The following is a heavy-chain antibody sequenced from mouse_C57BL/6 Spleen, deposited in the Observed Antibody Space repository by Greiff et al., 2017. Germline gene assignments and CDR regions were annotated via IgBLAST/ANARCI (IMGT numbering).Heavy chain of an antibody. CDR3: ARSGNWAGAY. J-gene: IGHJ3*01. D-gene: IGHD4-1*01. CDR1: GYTFTSYG. CDR2: IYPRSGNT. V-gene: IGHV1-81*01. Sequence: VKLMESGAELARPGASVKLSCKASGYTFTSYGISWVKQRTGQGLEWIGEIYPRSGNTYYNEKFKGKATLTADKSSSTAYMELRSLTSEDSAVYFCARSGNWAGAYWGQGTLVTVSA.